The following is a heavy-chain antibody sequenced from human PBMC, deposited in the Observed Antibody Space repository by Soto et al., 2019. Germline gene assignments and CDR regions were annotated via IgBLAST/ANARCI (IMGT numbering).Heavy chain of an antibody. V-gene: IGHV3-21*01. CDR2: ISYSSSDI. D-gene: IGHD1-1*01. J-gene: IGHJ6*02. CDR1: GFTFSSYS. CDR3: ARGYRISRSTRLGYCYYGIGV. Sequence: GGSLRLSCAASGFTFSSYSMNWVRQAPGKGLEWVSSISYSSSDIYFADSVKGRFTMSGVNAQNSPFLQMNSLRVEDTAVCYCARGYRISRSTRLGYCYYGIGVWGQGTTVTVSS.